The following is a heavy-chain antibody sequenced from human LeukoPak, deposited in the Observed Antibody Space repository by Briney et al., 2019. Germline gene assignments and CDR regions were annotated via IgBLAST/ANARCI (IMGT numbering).Heavy chain of an antibody. V-gene: IGHV4-39*07. J-gene: IGHJ4*02. CDR2: TYYGGNT. Sequence: SETLSLTCTVSGGSVSSPRYYWGWIRQPPGKGLEWIGNTYYGGNTYYNPSLKSRVTISVDTSKNRFSLNLSSVTAADTAVYYCATGYYYDSSGFFDYWGQGTLVTVSS. D-gene: IGHD3-22*01. CDR1: GGSVSSPRYY. CDR3: ATGYYYDSSGFFDY.